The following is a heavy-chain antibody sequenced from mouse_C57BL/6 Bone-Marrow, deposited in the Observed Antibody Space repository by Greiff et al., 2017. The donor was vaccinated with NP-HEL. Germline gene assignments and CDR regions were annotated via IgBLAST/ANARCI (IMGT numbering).Heavy chain of an antibody. Sequence: EVMLVESGEGLVKPGGSLKLSCAASGFTFSSYAMSWVRQTPEKRLEWVAYISSGGDYIYYADTVKGRFTISRDNARNTLYLQMSSLKSEDTAMYYCTSLPWLLRGYAMDYWGQGTSVTVSS. J-gene: IGHJ4*01. CDR1: GFTFSSYA. D-gene: IGHD2-3*01. V-gene: IGHV5-9-1*02. CDR3: TSLPWLLRGYAMDY. CDR2: ISSGGDYI.